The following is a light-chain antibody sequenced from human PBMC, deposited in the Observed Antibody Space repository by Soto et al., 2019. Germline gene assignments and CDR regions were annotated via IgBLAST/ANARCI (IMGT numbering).Light chain of an antibody. J-gene: IGLJ1*01. V-gene: IGLV1-44*01. CDR3: AAWDVSLNGLYV. CDR1: SSNIGSSS. Sequence: QSVLTQPPSASGTPGQRVTISCSGSSSNIGSSSVNWYQQLPGTAPKLLIYNNNQWPSGVPDRFSGSKSGTSASLAISGLQSEGEADYYCAAWDVSLNGLYVFGTGTKLTVL. CDR2: NNN.